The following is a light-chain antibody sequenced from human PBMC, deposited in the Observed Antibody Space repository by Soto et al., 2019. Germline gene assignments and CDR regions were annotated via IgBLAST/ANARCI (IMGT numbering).Light chain of an antibody. CDR1: QTVSSNY. Sequence: EIVLTQSPGTLSLSPGERATLSCRASQTVSSNYVAWYQQKPGQAPRLLIYSASTRATGIPDRFSGSGSGTDFTLTISRLEPEDFAVYYCLQYGTSPLTFGGGTKVDIK. V-gene: IGKV3-20*01. CDR2: SAS. J-gene: IGKJ4*01. CDR3: LQYGTSPLT.